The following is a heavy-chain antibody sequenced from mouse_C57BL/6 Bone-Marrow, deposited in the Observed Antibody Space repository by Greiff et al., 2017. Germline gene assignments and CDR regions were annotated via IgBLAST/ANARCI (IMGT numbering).Heavy chain of an antibody. D-gene: IGHD1-1*01. CDR1: GYTFTSYW. Sequence: VQLQQPGAELVKPGASVKMSCKASGYTFTSYWITWVKQRPGQGLEWIGDIYPGSGSTNYNEKFKSKATLTVDTSSSTAYMQLSSLTSEDSAVYYCARPYYYGSSYVYYAMDYWGQGTSVTVSS. J-gene: IGHJ4*01. V-gene: IGHV1-55*01. CDR3: ARPYYYGSSYVYYAMDY. CDR2: IYPGSGST.